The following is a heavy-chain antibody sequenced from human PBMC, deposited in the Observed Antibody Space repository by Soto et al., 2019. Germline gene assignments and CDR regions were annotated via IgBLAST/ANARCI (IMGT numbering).Heavy chain of an antibody. CDR2: IIPIFGTT. J-gene: IGHJ5*02. V-gene: IGHV1-69*06. CDR3: ARDRTDSGYYTNWLDP. Sequence: GXSVKVSCKASGGTFCNDSIPWGRQAPGQGLEWVGRIIPIFGTTNYSQNLQGRVTISADKSTLTSYMELHSLTSDDTALYYCARDRTDSGYYTNWLDPWGQGTQVTVSS. D-gene: IGHD3-22*01. CDR1: GGTFCNDS.